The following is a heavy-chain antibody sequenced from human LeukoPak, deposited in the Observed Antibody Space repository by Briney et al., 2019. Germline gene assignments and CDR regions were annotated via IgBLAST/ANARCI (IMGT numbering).Heavy chain of an antibody. D-gene: IGHD3-3*01. CDR2: MNPNSGNT. Sequence: ASVKVSCKASGYTFTSYDINWVRQATGQGLEWMGWMNPNSGNTGYAQKFQGRVTMTRNTSISTAYMELSSLRSEDTAVYYCARVRHGSDFWSGTYYYYGMVVWGQGTTVTVSS. J-gene: IGHJ6*02. CDR3: ARVRHGSDFWSGTYYYYGMVV. CDR1: GYTFTSYD. V-gene: IGHV1-8*01.